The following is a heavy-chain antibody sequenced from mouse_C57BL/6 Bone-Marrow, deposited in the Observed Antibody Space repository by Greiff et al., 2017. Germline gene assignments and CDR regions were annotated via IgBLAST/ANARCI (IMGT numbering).Heavy chain of an antibody. Sequence: EVKLVESGGGLVQPGGSLKLSCAASGFTFSDYYMYWVRQTPEKRLEWVAYISNGGGSTYYPDTVKGRFTISRDNAKNTLYLQMSRLQSEDTAMYYCARQDYYYGSFAYWGQGTLVTVSA. CDR1: GFTFSDYY. CDR2: ISNGGGST. V-gene: IGHV5-12*01. CDR3: ARQDYYYGSFAY. J-gene: IGHJ3*01. D-gene: IGHD1-1*01.